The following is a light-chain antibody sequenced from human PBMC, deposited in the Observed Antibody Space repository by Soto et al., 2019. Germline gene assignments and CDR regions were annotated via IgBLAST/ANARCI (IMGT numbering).Light chain of an antibody. CDR3: QQYGSSPGT. Sequence: EIVLTQSPGTLSLSPGERATLSCRASQSVSSSFFAWYQQKPGQAPRLLINGASSRATSIPDRFSGSGSGTDFTLTISRLEPEDFAVYYCQQYGSSPGTFGQGTKLEIK. J-gene: IGKJ2*01. CDR1: QSVSSSF. CDR2: GAS. V-gene: IGKV3-20*01.